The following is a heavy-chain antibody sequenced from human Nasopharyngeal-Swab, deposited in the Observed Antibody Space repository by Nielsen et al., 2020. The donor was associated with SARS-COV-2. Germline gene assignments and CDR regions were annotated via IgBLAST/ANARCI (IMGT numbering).Heavy chain of an antibody. Sequence: SVKVSCTASGYTFINHDINWVRQSTGQGLEWMGWMTPNSGNTGYAQKFQGRVTMTRNTSTRTAYLELRSLRSEDTAVYYCARGGSSLGANLEDPWGQGTLVIVSS. V-gene: IGHV1-8*01. D-gene: IGHD3-10*01. J-gene: IGHJ5*02. CDR2: MTPNSGNT. CDR3: ARGGSSLGANLEDP. CDR1: GYTFINHD.